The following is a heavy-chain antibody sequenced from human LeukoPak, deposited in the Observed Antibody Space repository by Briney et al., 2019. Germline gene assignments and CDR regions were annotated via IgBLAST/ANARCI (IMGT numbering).Heavy chain of an antibody. CDR2: INQDGSDRSDK. CDR3: ARIAALYHYYMDV. D-gene: IGHD6-13*01. V-gene: IGHV3-7*01. J-gene: IGHJ6*03. CDR1: GFTFSRYW. Sequence: GGSLRLSCAASGFTFSRYWMSWVRQAPGKGLEWVAHINQDGSDRSDKYYVDSVKGRFTVSRDNAKNSLYLQMNNLRAEDTAVYYCARIAALYHYYMDVWGKGTTVTVSS.